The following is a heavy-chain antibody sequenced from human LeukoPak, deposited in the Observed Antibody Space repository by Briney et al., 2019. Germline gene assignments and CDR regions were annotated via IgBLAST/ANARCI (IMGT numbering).Heavy chain of an antibody. CDR3: ARNWFDP. CDR1: KFTFSSSA. CDR2: ISGGGGST. V-gene: IGHV3-23*01. Sequence: GGSLRLSCAASKFTFSSSAMSWVRQAPGKGPEWVSAISGGGGSTYYADSVKGRFTISRDNSKNTVYLQMNSLRFEDTAMYYCARNWFDPWGQGTLVTVSS. J-gene: IGHJ5*02.